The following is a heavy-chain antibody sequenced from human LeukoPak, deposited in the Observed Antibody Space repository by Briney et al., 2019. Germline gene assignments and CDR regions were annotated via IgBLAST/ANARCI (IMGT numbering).Heavy chain of an antibody. CDR3: ASMVTNWFDP. V-gene: IGHV4-30-4*01. Sequence: SETLSLTCTVSGGSISSGDYYWSWFRQSPGKGLEWIGYIYYSGSTYYNPSLKSRVTISVDTSKNQFSLKLSSVTAADTAVYYCASMVTNWFDPWGQGTLVTVSS. CDR1: GGSISSGDYY. CDR2: IYYSGST. D-gene: IGHD2-21*02. J-gene: IGHJ5*02.